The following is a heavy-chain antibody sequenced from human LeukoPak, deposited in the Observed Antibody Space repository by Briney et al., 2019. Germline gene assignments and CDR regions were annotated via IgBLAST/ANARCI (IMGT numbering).Heavy chain of an antibody. CDR3: AKVSVDIVVVPAAPAIDY. D-gene: IGHD2-2*01. J-gene: IGHJ4*02. Sequence: PGGSLRLSCAASGFTFSSYAMSWVRQAPGKGLEWVSAISGSGGSTYYADSVKGRFTISRDNSKNTLYLQMNSLRAEDTAVYYCAKVSVDIVVVPAAPAIDYWGQGTLVTVSS. CDR2: ISGSGGST. CDR1: GFTFSSYA. V-gene: IGHV3-23*01.